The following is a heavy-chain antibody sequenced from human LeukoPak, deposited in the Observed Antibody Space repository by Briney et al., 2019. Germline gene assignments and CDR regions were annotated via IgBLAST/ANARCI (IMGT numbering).Heavy chain of an antibody. J-gene: IGHJ4*02. V-gene: IGHV4-39*01. Sequence: SETLSLTCTASGGSISSFYKYWGWIRQTPGQGLEWIGSVYYSGTTYYNPSLKSRVTVSVDTSKNQFSLKLSSVTAADTAVYYCARGVGYSSSWYGFDYWGQGTLVTVSS. D-gene: IGHD6-13*01. CDR3: ARGVGYSSSWYGFDY. CDR1: GGSISSFYKY. CDR2: VYYSGTT.